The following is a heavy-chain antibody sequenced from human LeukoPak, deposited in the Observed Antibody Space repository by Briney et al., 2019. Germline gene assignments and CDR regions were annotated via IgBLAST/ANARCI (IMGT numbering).Heavy chain of an antibody. J-gene: IGHJ3*02. V-gene: IGHV4-30-4*01. CDR3: ASAVGANAFDI. CDR1: GGSISSGDYY. D-gene: IGHD1-26*01. Sequence: SGTLSLTCTVSGGSISSGDYYWSWIRQPPGKGLEWIGYIYYSGSTYYNPSLKSRVTISVDTSKNQFSLKLSSVTAADTAVYYCASAVGANAFDIWGQGTMVTVSS. CDR2: IYYSGST.